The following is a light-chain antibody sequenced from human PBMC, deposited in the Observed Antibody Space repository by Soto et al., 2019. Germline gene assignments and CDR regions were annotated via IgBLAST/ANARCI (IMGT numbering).Light chain of an antibody. CDR2: GAS. Sequence: EIVLTQSPGTLSLSPGERATLSCRASQTVCSSCLAWYQQKPGQAPRLLISGASNRATGIPDRFSCSGSGTDFTLTIRSLEPEDFAVYYCLQYGSSPGFTFGPGTKVDIK. V-gene: IGKV3-20*01. CDR3: LQYGSSPGFT. CDR1: QTVCSSC. J-gene: IGKJ3*01.